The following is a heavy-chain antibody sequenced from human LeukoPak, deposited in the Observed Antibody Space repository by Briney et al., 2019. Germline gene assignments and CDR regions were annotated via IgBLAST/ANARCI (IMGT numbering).Heavy chain of an antibody. D-gene: IGHD6-19*01. CDR2: ISDRGGST. V-gene: IGHV3-23*01. CDR1: GITLSNYG. J-gene: IGHJ6*02. CDR3: ARGGIAVAGTRYYYYGMDV. Sequence: GGSLRLSCAVSGITLSNYGMSWVRQAPGKGLEWVAGISDRGGSTNYADSVKGRFTVSRDNPKNTLWLQMNSLRAEDTAVYYCARGGIAVAGTRYYYYGMDVWGQGTTVTVSS.